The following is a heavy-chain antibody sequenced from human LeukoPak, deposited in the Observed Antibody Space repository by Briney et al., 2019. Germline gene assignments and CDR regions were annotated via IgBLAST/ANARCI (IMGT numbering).Heavy chain of an antibody. CDR1: GFTFSSYA. Sequence: PGGSLRLSCAASGFTFSSYAMHWVRQAPGKGLEYVSAISSNGGSTYYANSVKGRFTISRDNSKNSLYLQMNSLRAEDTAVYYCASLFSSSPGELFSFFDCWGQGTLVTVSS. CDR3: ASLFSSSPGELFSFFDC. J-gene: IGHJ4*02. CDR2: ISSNGGST. V-gene: IGHV3-64*01. D-gene: IGHD3-10*01.